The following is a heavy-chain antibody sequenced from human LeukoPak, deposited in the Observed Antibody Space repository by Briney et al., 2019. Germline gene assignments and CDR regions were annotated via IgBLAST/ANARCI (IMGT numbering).Heavy chain of an antibody. D-gene: IGHD6-6*01. Sequence: GGSLRLSCAASGFAFSTSWMKWVRQAPGKGLVWVSYINGDGSRTSDADSVKGRFTISRDNAKNTLYLQMNSLRAEDTAVYYCARGVSGGFDIRGQGTMLTVSS. V-gene: IGHV3-74*01. CDR1: GFAFSTSW. CDR2: INGDGSRT. J-gene: IGHJ3*02. CDR3: ARGVSGGFDI.